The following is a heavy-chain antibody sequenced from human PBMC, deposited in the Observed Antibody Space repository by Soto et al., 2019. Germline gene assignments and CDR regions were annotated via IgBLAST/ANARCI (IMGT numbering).Heavy chain of an antibody. CDR1: GGSISSSSYY. V-gene: IGHV4-39*01. J-gene: IGHJ5*02. D-gene: IGHD1-1*01. CDR2: IYYSGST. CDR3: ARQHGYGWFDP. Sequence: SETLSLTCTVSGGSISSSSYYWGWIRQPPGKGLEWIGSIYYSGSTYYNPSLKSRVTISVDTSKNQFSLKLSSVTAADTAVYYCARQHGYGWFDPWGQGTLVTVSS.